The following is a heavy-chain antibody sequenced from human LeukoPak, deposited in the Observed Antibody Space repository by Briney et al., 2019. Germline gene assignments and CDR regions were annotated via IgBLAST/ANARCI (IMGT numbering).Heavy chain of an antibody. CDR3: AGVRYDFWSGQYDY. J-gene: IGHJ4*02. V-gene: IGHV4-34*01. D-gene: IGHD3-3*01. CDR1: GGSFSGYY. CDR2: INHSGST. Sequence: SETLSLTCADYGGSFSGYYWSWIRQPPGKGLEWIGEINHSGSTNYNPSLKSRVTISVDTSKNQFSLKLSSVTAADTAVYYCAGVRYDFWSGQYDYWGQGTLVTVSS.